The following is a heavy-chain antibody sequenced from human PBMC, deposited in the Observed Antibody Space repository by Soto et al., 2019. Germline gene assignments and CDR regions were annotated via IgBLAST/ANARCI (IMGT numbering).Heavy chain of an antibody. V-gene: IGHV3-30*18. CDR1: GFTFSSYG. Sequence: QVQLVESGGAVVQPGRSLRLSCAASGFTFSSYGMYWVRQPPGKGLEWVAAISYDGSNTYHADSVKGRFTISRDNARNTLFLRMNRLRAEDTAVYYCAKDIVRYTYGACDYWGQGALVTVSS. D-gene: IGHD5-18*01. CDR2: ISYDGSNT. J-gene: IGHJ4*02. CDR3: AKDIVRYTYGACDY.